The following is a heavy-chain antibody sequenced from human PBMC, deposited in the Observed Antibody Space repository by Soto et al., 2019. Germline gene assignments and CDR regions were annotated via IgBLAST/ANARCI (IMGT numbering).Heavy chain of an antibody. D-gene: IGHD2-21*01. Sequence: QVQLVQSGAEVKKPGSSVKVSCKTSGGSFSSYAISWVRQGPGQGLEWMGGIVPISGTANYAQKFEGRVTMTADESTSTAYMELSSLRSEDTAVYYCARSGVVVNAFDIWGQGTMVTVSS. V-gene: IGHV1-69*12. CDR1: GGSFSSYA. CDR3: ARSGVVVNAFDI. CDR2: IVPISGTA. J-gene: IGHJ3*02.